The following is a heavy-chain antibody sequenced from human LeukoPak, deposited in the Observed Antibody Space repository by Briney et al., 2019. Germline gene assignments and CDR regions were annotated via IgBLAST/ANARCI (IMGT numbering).Heavy chain of an antibody. V-gene: IGHV3-23*01. CDR1: GFVFSSYA. Sequence: GGSLRLSCEASGFVFSSYAMSWVRQAPGQGLEWVSTLSDGGGKTYYADSVKGRFTISRDNSKNTLYLQMNSLRAEDTAVYYCAKVGLRLGGDYWGQGTLVTVSS. J-gene: IGHJ4*02. CDR2: LSDGGGKT. D-gene: IGHD4-17*01. CDR3: AKVGLRLGGDY.